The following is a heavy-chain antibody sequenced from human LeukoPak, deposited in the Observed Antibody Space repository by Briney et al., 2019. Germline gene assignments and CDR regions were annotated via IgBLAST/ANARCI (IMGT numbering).Heavy chain of an antibody. Sequence: SETLSLTCTVSGGSISSSSYYWGWIRQPPGKGLEWIGSIYYSGSTYYNPSLKSRVTISVDTSKNQFSLKLSSVTAADTAVYYCASQAYDSSGYYYCYYYYMDVWGKGTTVTVSS. CDR3: ASQAYDSSGYYYCYYYYMDV. CDR1: GGSISSSSYY. D-gene: IGHD3-22*01. CDR2: IYYSGST. J-gene: IGHJ6*03. V-gene: IGHV4-39*07.